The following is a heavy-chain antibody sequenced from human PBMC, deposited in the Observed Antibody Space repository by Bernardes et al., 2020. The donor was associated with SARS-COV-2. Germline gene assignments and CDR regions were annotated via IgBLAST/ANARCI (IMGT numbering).Heavy chain of an antibody. CDR3: ARGAHHYYGSSGFMYSFDY. Sequence: GGSLRLSCAASGFTFSSYSMHWVRQAPGKGLEWVSSISSSTSNIYYADSVKGRFTISRDNAKNSLYLQMNSLRAEDTAVYYCARGAHHYYGSSGFMYSFDYWGQETLVTVSS. J-gene: IGHJ4*02. D-gene: IGHD3-22*01. V-gene: IGHV3-21*01. CDR2: ISSSTSNI. CDR1: GFTFSSYS.